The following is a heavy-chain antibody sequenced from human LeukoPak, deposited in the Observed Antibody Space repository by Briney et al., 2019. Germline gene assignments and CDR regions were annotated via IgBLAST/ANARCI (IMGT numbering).Heavy chain of an antibody. CDR3: AKDPQFWSGYKGDYFDY. V-gene: IGHV3-23*01. D-gene: IGHD3-3*01. Sequence: GGSLRLSCAASGFTFASYAMTWVRQAPGKGLEWVSSISATDGSTYYADSVRGRFTISRDNSKNTLYLQMNSLGAEDTAVYYCAKDPQFWSGYKGDYFDYWGQGTLVTVSS. CDR1: GFTFASYA. J-gene: IGHJ4*02. CDR2: ISATDGST.